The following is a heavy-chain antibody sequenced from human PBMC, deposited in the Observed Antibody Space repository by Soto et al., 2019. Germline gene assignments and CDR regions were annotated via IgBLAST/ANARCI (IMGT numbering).Heavy chain of an antibody. D-gene: IGHD2-21*02. CDR3: ARVCGGDCHNGMDV. J-gene: IGHJ6*02. CDR1: GGSISSGGYY. CDR2: IYYSGGT. Sequence: PSETLSLTCTVSGGSISSGGYYWSWIRQHPGKGLEWIGYIYYSGGTYYNPSLKSRVTISVDTSKNQFSLTLSPVTAAGPAVCYCARVCGGDCHNGMDVWGQGTTVTVSS. V-gene: IGHV4-31*03.